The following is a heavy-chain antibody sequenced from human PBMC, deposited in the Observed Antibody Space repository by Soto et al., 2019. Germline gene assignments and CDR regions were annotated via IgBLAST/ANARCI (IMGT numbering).Heavy chain of an antibody. CDR2: ISGSGGST. V-gene: IGHV3-23*01. D-gene: IGHD6-13*01. CDR3: AKAPWNSSSWSNWFDP. CDR1: GFTFSSYA. J-gene: IGHJ5*02. Sequence: GGSLRLSCAASGFTFSSYAMSWVRQAPGKGLEWVSAISGSGGSTYYADSVKGRFTISRDNSENTLYLQMNSLRAEDTAVYYCAKAPWNSSSWSNWFDPWGQGTLVTVSS.